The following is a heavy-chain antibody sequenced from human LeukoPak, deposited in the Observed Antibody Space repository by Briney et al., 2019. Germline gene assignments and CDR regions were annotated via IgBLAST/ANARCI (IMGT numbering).Heavy chain of an antibody. Sequence: GRSLRLSCAASGFTFSSYGMHWVRQAPGKGLEWVAVISYDGSNKYYADSVKGRFTISRDNSKNTLYLQMNSLRAEDTAVYYCARDFTYYDFWSGNYYYYGMDVWGQGTTVTVSS. CDR1: GFTFSSYG. D-gene: IGHD3-3*01. J-gene: IGHJ6*02. CDR2: ISYDGSNK. V-gene: IGHV3-30*03. CDR3: ARDFTYYDFWSGNYYYYGMDV.